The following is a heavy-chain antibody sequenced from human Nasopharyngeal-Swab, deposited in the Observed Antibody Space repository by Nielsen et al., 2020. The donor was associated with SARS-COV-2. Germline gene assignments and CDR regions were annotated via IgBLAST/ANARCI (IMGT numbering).Heavy chain of an antibody. V-gene: IGHV3-11*04. CDR2: ISSSGSTI. D-gene: IGHD5-24*01. CDR3: AKDLAGDGYNWGYFDY. J-gene: IGHJ4*02. CDR1: GFTFSDYY. Sequence: GESLKISCAASGFTFSDYYMSWIRQAPGKGLEWVSYISSSGSTIYYADSVKGRFTISRDNAKNSLYLQMNSLRAEDTAVYYCAKDLAGDGYNWGYFDYWGQGTLVTVSS.